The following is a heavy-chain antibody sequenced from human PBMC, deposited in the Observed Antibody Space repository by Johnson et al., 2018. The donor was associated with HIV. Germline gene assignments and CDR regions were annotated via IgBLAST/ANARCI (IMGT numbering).Heavy chain of an antibody. V-gene: IGHV3-15*01. CDR2: IKSKTDGGTT. D-gene: IGHD3-3*01. Sequence: VQLVESGGGLVKPGESLRLSCAASGFSFSNAWMNWVRQAPGKGLEWVGRIKSKTDGGTTDYAAPGKARFTISRDDSKNTLYLQMNSLKTEDTDVYYCTTASPPYYNFWSGYGAFDIWGQGTMVTVSS. CDR3: TTASPPYYNFWSGYGAFDI. J-gene: IGHJ3*02. CDR1: GFSFSNAW.